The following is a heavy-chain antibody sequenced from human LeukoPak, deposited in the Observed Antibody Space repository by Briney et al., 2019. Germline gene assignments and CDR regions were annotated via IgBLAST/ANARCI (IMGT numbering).Heavy chain of an antibody. D-gene: IGHD4-17*01. Sequence: SETLSLTCTVSGDSISSYYWSWIRQPPGKGLQWMGYINYSGNTNYNPSLKSRVTISVDTSKNQFSLRLTSVTAADTAVYYCAREGRQDYVYFDCWGQGTLVTVSS. CDR3: AREGRQDYVYFDC. CDR1: GDSISSYY. V-gene: IGHV4-59*01. CDR2: INYSGNT. J-gene: IGHJ4*02.